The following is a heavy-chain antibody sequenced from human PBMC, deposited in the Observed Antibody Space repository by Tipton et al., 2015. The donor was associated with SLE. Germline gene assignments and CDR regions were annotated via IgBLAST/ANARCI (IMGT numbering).Heavy chain of an antibody. V-gene: IGHV4-34*01. J-gene: IGHJ4*02. CDR1: GGSFSGYY. D-gene: IGHD3-3*01. Sequence: GSLRLSCAVYGGSFSGYYWTWIRQPPGKGLEWIGEINHSGNTNYSPSLKSRVIMSVDTPKNQFSLRLDSLTAADTAIYYCVRSSGYYIDFWGQGTLVTVSS. CDR3: VRSSGYYIDF. CDR2: INHSGNT.